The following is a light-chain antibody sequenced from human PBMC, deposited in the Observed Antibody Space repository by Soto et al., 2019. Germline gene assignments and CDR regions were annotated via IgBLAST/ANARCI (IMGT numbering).Light chain of an antibody. Sequence: EIVLTQSPATLSLSPGERATLSCRASQSVSSYLAWYQQKPGQAPRLLIYDASNRATGIPARFSGRGSGTDFTLTISSLQPEDFEVYYCQQRSNWPTFGQGTKVEIK. CDR3: QQRSNWPT. CDR1: QSVSSY. V-gene: IGKV3-11*01. CDR2: DAS. J-gene: IGKJ1*01.